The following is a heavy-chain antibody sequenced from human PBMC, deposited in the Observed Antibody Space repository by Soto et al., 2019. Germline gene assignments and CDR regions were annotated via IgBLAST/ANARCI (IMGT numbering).Heavy chain of an antibody. Sequence: PSETLSLTCTVSGGSISSYYWSWIRQPPGKGLEWIGYIYYSGSTNYNPSLKSRVTISVDTSKNQFSLKLSSVTAADTAVYYCARASQKLVLAGLFDYWGQGPLVTVYS. V-gene: IGHV4-59*01. CDR3: ARASQKLVLAGLFDY. CDR2: IYYSGST. D-gene: IGHD6-13*01. CDR1: GGSISSYY. J-gene: IGHJ4*02.